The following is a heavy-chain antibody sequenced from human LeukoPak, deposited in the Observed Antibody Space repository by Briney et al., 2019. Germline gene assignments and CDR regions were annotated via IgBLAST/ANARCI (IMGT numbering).Heavy chain of an antibody. CDR2: INPNSGGT. J-gene: IGHJ4*02. CDR3: ARLATRIAVAGGY. D-gene: IGHD6-19*01. V-gene: IGHV1-2*06. Sequence: ASVKVSCKASGYTFTCYYMHWVRQAPGQGLEWMGRINPNSGGTNYAQKFEGRVTMTRDTSISTDYMELSRLRSDDTAVYYCARLATRIAVAGGYWGQGTLVTVSS. CDR1: GYTFTCYY.